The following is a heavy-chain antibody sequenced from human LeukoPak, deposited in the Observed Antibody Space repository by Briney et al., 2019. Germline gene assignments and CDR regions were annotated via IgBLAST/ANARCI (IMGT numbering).Heavy chain of an antibody. CDR2: INPSGGST. V-gene: IGHV1-46*01. J-gene: IGHJ4*02. Sequence: EASVKVSCKASEYTFTSYYMHWVRQAPGQGLEWMGIINPSGGSTSYAQKFQGRVTMTRDTSTSTVYMELSSLRSEDTAVYYCARVMQQLDYFDYWGQGTLVTVSS. D-gene: IGHD6-13*01. CDR3: ARVMQQLDYFDY. CDR1: EYTFTSYY.